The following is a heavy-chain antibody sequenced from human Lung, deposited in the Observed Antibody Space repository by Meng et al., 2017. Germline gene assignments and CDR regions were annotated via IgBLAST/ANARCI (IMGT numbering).Heavy chain of an antibody. CDR2: IDPGNGNR. Sequence: QVHLVQSGPEVKKPGASVKVSCKASGYTFTTYGISWLRQAPGQGLEWMGSIDPGNGNRDFAEKFQDRLTMSNDTSSSTVYMELTRLTSDDTAVYYCARDRQWLFDYWGQGALVTVSS. J-gene: IGHJ4*02. V-gene: IGHV1-18*01. CDR3: ARDRQWLFDY. D-gene: IGHD6-19*01. CDR1: GYTFTTYG.